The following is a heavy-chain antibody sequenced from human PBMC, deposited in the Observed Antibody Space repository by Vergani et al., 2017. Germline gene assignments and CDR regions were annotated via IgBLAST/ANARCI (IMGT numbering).Heavy chain of an antibody. D-gene: IGHD5-12*01. CDR2: ISYSGST. V-gene: IGHV4-59*13. CDR1: SPSIPXXX. Sequence: QVQLQESGPGLVKPSETLSLPSPVSSPSIPXXXAPLFPPPPGKGRRFIWYISYSGSTNYNPSPKSRVTISVDTSKNKFSRKLSSVTAADTAVYYCARGYSGYDLFDPWGQGTLVTVSS. J-gene: IGHJ5*02. CDR3: ARGYSGYDLFDP.